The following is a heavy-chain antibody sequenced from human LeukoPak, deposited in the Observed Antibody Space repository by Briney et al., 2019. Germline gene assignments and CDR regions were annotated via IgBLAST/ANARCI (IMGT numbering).Heavy chain of an antibody. CDR2: ISGYSGNT. CDR1: GYIFSSYG. D-gene: IGHD2-2*01. V-gene: IGHV1-18*01. Sequence: GASVKVSCKASGYIFSSYGISWVRQAPGQGLEWMGWISGYSGNTKYSQRLQGRVSMTTDTSTSTAYMELRSLRSDDTAVYYCARASLDCSTTSCHSFDPWGQGTLVTVSS. J-gene: IGHJ5*02. CDR3: ARASLDCSTTSCHSFDP.